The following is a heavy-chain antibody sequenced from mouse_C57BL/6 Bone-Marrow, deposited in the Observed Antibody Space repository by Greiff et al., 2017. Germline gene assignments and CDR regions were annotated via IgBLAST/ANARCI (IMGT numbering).Heavy chain of an antibody. CDR2: ISSGGSYT. V-gene: IGHV5-6*01. CDR1: GFTFSSYG. CDR3: ARDYGSSYWYFDV. D-gene: IGHD1-1*01. J-gene: IGHJ1*03. Sequence: EVQVVESGGDLVKPGGSLKLSCAASGFTFSSYGMSWVRQTPDKRLEWVATISSGGSYTYYPDSVKGRFTISRDNANNTLYLQMSSLKSEDTAMYYCARDYGSSYWYFDVWGTGTTVTVSS.